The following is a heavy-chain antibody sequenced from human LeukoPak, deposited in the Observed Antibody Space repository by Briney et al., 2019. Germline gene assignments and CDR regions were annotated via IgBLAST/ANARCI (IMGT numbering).Heavy chain of an antibody. Sequence: ASVKVSCKASGYTFTGYYMHWVRQAPGQGLEWMGRINPNSGGTNYAQKFQGRVTMTRDTSISTAYMELSRLRSDDTAVYYCARRSYGLTEINLDYWGQGTLVTVSS. V-gene: IGHV1-2*06. CDR3: ARRSYGLTEINLDY. D-gene: IGHD5-18*01. CDR1: GYTFTGYY. J-gene: IGHJ4*02. CDR2: INPNSGGT.